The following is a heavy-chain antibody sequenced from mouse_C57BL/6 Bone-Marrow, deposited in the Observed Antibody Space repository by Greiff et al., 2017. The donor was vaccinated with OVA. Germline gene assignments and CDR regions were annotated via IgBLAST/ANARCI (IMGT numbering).Heavy chain of an antibody. J-gene: IGHJ4*01. CDR1: GYAFTNYL. CDR3: AKVYFYYYAMDY. CDR2: IYPGSGST. Sequence: VQLQQSGAELVRPGTSVKVSCKASGYAFTNYLIEWVKQRPGQGLEWIGDIYPGSGSTNYNEKFKSKATLTVDTSSSTAYMQLSSLTSEDSAVYYCAKVYFYYYAMDYWGQGTSVTVSS. D-gene: IGHD2-1*01. V-gene: IGHV1-54*01.